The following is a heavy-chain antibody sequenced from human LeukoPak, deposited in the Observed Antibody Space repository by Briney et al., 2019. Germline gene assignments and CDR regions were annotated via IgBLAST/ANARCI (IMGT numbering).Heavy chain of an antibody. Sequence: PSETLSLTCSVSRGSVSSYYWSWIRQPPGKGLEWIGFIYYTGSTNYNPSLKSRVTMSVDTSKSQISLKLTSMTAADTAVYYCARGGNRLDYWGQGTLVTVSS. CDR2: IYYTGST. CDR1: RGSVSSYY. V-gene: IGHV4-59*02. D-gene: IGHD1-14*01. CDR3: ARGGNRLDY. J-gene: IGHJ4*02.